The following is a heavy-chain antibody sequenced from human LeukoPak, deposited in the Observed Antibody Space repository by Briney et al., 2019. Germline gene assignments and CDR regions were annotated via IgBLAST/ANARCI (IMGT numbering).Heavy chain of an antibody. CDR3: FGGGASDAFDI. CDR2: INPSGGST. CDR1: GYTFTSYY. Sequence: GASVKVSCKTSGYTFTSYYMHWVRQAPGQGLEWMGIINPSGGSTSYAQKFQGRVTMTRDTSTSTVYMELSSLRSEDTAVYYCFGGGASDAFDIWGQGTMVTVSS. J-gene: IGHJ3*02. V-gene: IGHV1-46*01. D-gene: IGHD4-23*01.